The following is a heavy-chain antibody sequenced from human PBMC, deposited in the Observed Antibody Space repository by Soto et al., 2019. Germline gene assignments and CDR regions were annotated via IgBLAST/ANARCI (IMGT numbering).Heavy chain of an antibody. CDR3: ARKVGASAY. V-gene: IGHV1-3*01. Sequence: QVQLVQSGAEVKKPGASVKVSCKASGYTFSSFAIHWVRQAPGLRLEWMGWINAGNGDTKYSQKFQGRVTIARDTAASTAYMELGSLTFEDTAVYYCARKVGASAYWGQGTLVTVSS. CDR2: INAGNGDT. CDR1: GYTFSSFA. J-gene: IGHJ4*02. D-gene: IGHD1-26*01.